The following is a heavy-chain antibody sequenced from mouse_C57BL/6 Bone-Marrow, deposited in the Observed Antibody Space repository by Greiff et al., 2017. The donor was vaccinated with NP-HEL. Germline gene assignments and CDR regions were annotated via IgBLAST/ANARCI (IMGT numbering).Heavy chain of an antibody. CDR2: ISSGGDYI. Sequence: EVQLVESGEGLVKPGGSLKLSCAASGFTFSSYAMSWVRQTPEKRLEWVAYISSGGDYIYYADTVKGRFTISRDNARNTLYLQMSSLKSEDTAMYYCTRAPTMVTTSAMDYWGQGTSVTVSS. CDR1: GFTFSSYA. CDR3: TRAPTMVTTSAMDY. D-gene: IGHD2-9*01. J-gene: IGHJ4*01. V-gene: IGHV5-9-1*02.